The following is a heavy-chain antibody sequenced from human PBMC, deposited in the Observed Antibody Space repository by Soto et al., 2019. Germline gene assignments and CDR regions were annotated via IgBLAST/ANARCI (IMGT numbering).Heavy chain of an antibody. D-gene: IGHD3-9*01. CDR2: IYYSGST. CDR1: GGSISSGGYY. Sequence: SETLSLTCTVSGGSISSGGYYWSWIRQHPGKGLEWIGYIYYSGSTYYNPSLKSRVTISVDTSKNQFSLKLSSVTAADTAVYYCARVNNDILTGYYDYWGQGTLVTVSS. CDR3: ARVNNDILTGYYDY. V-gene: IGHV4-31*03. J-gene: IGHJ4*02.